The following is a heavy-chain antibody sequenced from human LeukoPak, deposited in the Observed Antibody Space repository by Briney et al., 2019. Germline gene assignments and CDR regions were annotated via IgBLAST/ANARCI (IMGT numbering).Heavy chain of an antibody. D-gene: IGHD3-3*01. V-gene: IGHV4-34*01. CDR2: INHSGST. J-gene: IGHJ4*02. CDR1: GGSFSGYY. CDR3: ARDSASYDFWSGYYSY. Sequence: SETLSLTCAVYGGSFSGYYWSWIRQPPGKGLEWIGEINHSGSTNYNPSLKSRVSISVDTSKNQFSLNLSSVTAADTAVYFCARDSASYDFWSGYYSYWGQGTLVTVSS.